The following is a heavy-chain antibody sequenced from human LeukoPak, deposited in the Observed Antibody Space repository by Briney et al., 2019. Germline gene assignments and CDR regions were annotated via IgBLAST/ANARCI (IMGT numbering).Heavy chain of an antibody. D-gene: IGHD3-3*01. J-gene: IGHJ4*02. CDR2: ISYDGSNK. Sequence: TGGSLRLSCAASGFTFSSYAMHWVRQAPGKGLEWVAVISYDGSNKYYADSVKGRFTISRDNSKNTLYLQMNSLRAEDTAVYYCARVTTLRREIDYWGQGTLVTVSS. V-gene: IGHV3-30-3*01. CDR3: ARVTTLRREIDY. CDR1: GFTFSSYA.